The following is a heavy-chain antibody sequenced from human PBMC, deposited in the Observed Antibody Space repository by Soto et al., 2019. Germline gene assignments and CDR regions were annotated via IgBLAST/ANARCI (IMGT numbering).Heavy chain of an antibody. Sequence: SETLSLTCSVYGGSMSPYYWTWIRLPPGKGLEWIGYIYYSGNTHYNHSLKSRVSISIDVSKNQFSLKLSSATAADTAVYYCALVPVGNSGYIFDSWDPRSLVTVSS. CDR3: ALVPVGNSGYIFDS. CDR1: GGSMSPYY. V-gene: IGHV4-59*01. CDR2: IYYSGNT. J-gene: IGHJ5*01. D-gene: IGHD3-9*01.